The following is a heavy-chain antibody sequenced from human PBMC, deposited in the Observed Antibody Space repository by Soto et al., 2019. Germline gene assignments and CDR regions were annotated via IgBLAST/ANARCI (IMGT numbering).Heavy chain of an antibody. J-gene: IGHJ4*02. Sequence: EVQLLESGGGLVQPGGSLRLSCAASGFTFSSYAMSWVRQAPGKGLEWVSAISGSGGSTYYADSVKGRFTISRDNSKNTMYLQMNSLRAEDTAVYYCAKDHDYGTSFDYWGQGTLVTVSS. D-gene: IGHD4-17*01. V-gene: IGHV3-23*01. CDR1: GFTFSSYA. CDR2: ISGSGGST. CDR3: AKDHDYGTSFDY.